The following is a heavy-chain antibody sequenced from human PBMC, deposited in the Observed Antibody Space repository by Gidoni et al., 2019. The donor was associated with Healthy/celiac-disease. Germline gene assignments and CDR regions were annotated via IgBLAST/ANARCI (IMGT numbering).Heavy chain of an antibody. CDR2: ISSSSSTI. CDR3: ARDGTTVTTDY. Sequence: EVQLVESGGGLVQPGGSLRLSCAASGFTFSSYSMNWVRQAPGKGLGWVSYISSSSSTIYYADSVKGRFTISRDNAKNSLYLQMNSLRAEDTAVYYCARDGTTVTTDYWGQGTLVTVSS. J-gene: IGHJ4*02. V-gene: IGHV3-48*04. D-gene: IGHD4-17*01. CDR1: GFTFSSYS.